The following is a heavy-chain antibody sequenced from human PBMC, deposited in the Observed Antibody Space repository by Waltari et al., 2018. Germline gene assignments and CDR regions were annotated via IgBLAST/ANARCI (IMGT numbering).Heavy chain of an antibody. D-gene: IGHD6-19*01. J-gene: IGHJ6*02. CDR3: AKAARYSSGWFQKEGYYYYYGMDV. V-gene: IGHV3-23*04. CDR2: ISGSGGST. Sequence: EVQLVESGGGLVQPGGSLRLSCAASGFTFSSYAMSWVRQAPGKGLEWVSAISGSGGSTYYADSVKGRFTISRDNSKNTLYLQMNSLRAEDTAVYYCAKAARYSSGWFQKEGYYYYYGMDVWGQGTTVTVSS. CDR1: GFTFSSYA.